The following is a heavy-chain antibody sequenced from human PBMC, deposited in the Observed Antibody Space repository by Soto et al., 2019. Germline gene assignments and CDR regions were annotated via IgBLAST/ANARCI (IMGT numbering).Heavy chain of an antibody. J-gene: IGHJ6*02. V-gene: IGHV3-43*01. CDR1: QYTFTSYN. CDR2: ITWNGGNT. CDR3: ARETLSFGSALDV. D-gene: IGHD3-3*01. Sequence: LSPASVKVSCKASQYTFTSYNIHWVRQAPGKGLEWVSLITWNGGNTYYADSVKGRFTISRDGTTKSVSLQMTSLKTEDTGLYYCARETLSFGSALDVWGQGTTVTVSS.